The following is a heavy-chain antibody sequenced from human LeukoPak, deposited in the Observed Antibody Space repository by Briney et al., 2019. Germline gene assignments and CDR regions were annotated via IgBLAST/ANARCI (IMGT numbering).Heavy chain of an antibody. D-gene: IGHD1-26*01. V-gene: IGHV3-23*01. Sequence: PGGSLRLSCAASGFAFSSYAMSWVRQAPGKGLEWVSAISSSGDTYYAGSVKGRFTISRDNSKNTLYLQMSSLRAEDTAIYYCAKDAVGATAYYFDYWGQGTLVTVSS. J-gene: IGHJ4*02. CDR2: ISSSGDT. CDR3: AKDAVGATAYYFDY. CDR1: GFAFSSYA.